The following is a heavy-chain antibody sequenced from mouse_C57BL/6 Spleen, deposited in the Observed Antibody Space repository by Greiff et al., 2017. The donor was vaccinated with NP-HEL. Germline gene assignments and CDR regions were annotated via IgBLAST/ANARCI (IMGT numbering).Heavy chain of an antibody. V-gene: IGHV1-80*01. Sequence: QVQLQQSGAELVKPGASVKISCKASGYAFSSYWMNWVKQRPGKGLEWIGQIYPGDGDTNYNGKFKGKATLTADKSSSTAYMQLSSLTSEDSAVYFCARSHDYGSSPYAMYYWGQGTSVTVSS. J-gene: IGHJ4*01. D-gene: IGHD1-1*01. CDR3: ARSHDYGSSPYAMYY. CDR1: GYAFSSYW. CDR2: IYPGDGDT.